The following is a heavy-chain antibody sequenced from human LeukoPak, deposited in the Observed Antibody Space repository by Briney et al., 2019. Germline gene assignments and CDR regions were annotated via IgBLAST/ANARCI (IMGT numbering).Heavy chain of an antibody. J-gene: IGHJ4*02. CDR3: AGYTTSRTKKYYFDY. Sequence: GGSLRLSCAASGFTFSSYAMHWVRQAPGKGLEWVAVISYDGNSKYYADSVKGRFIISRDNSKNTLFLQLNSLRAEDTAVYYCAGYTTSRTKKYYFDYWGQGTLVTVSS. CDR1: GFTFSSYA. CDR2: ISYDGNSK. D-gene: IGHD6-13*01. V-gene: IGHV3-30-3*01.